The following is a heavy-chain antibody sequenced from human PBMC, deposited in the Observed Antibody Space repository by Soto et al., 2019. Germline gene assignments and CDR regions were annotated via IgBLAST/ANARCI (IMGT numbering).Heavy chain of an antibody. CDR2: ISNSGSTI. CDR3: ARETTYYYYYMDV. Sequence: PGGSLRLSCAASGFSFSSYSMYWVRLIPGKGLEWVSYISNSGSTIDYADSVKGRFTISRDNAKNLLYLQMNSLRAEDTAVYYCARETTYYYYYMDVWGKGTTVTVS. D-gene: IGHD4-4*01. V-gene: IGHV3-48*01. CDR1: GFSFSSYS. J-gene: IGHJ6*03.